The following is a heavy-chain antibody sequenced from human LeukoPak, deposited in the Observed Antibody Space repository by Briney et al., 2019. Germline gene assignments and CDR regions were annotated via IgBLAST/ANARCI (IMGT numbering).Heavy chain of an antibody. D-gene: IGHD3-3*01. J-gene: IGHJ6*02. CDR2: ISAYNGNT. CDR1: GYTFTSYG. Sequence: ASVRVSCKASGYTFTSYGISWVRQAPGQGLEWMGWISAYNGNTNYAQKLQGRVTMTTDTSTSTAYMELRSLRSDDTAVYYCARDPRFLEWSPRANYYYYGMDVWGQGTTVTVSS. CDR3: ARDPRFLEWSPRANYYYYGMDV. V-gene: IGHV1-18*01.